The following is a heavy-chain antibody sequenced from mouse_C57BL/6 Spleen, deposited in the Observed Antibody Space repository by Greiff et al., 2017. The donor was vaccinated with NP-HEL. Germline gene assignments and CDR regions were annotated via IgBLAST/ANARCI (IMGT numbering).Heavy chain of an antibody. CDR2: IYPGDGDT. CDR1: GYAFSSSW. D-gene: IGHD1-1*01. CDR3: ATLITTVVAMDYYAMDY. Sequence: QVQLQQSGPELVKPGASVKISCKASGYAFSSSWMNWVKQRPGKGLEWIGRIYPGDGDTNYNGKFKGKATLTADKSSSTAYMQLSSLTSEDAAVYFCATLITTVVAMDYYAMDYWGQGTSVTVSS. V-gene: IGHV1-82*01. J-gene: IGHJ4*01.